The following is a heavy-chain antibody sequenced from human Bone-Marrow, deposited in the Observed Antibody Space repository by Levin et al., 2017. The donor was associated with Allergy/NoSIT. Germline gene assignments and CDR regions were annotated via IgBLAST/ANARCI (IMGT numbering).Heavy chain of an antibody. CDR2: IYYSGST. D-gene: IGHD3-10*01. CDR1: GGSISSYY. CDR3: ASYLAGYGMDV. V-gene: IGHV4-59*01. Sequence: SETLSLTCTVSGGSISSYYWSWIRQPPGKGLEWIGYIYYSGSTNYNPSLKSRVTISVDTSKNQFSLKLSSVTAAATAVYYCASYLAGYGMDVWGQGSTVTVSS. J-gene: IGHJ6*02.